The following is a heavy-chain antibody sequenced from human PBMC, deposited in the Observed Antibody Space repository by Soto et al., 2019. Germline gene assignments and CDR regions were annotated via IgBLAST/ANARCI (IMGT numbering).Heavy chain of an antibody. Sequence: QVQLVQSGAEVKKPGASVKVSCKASGYTFTSYDINWVRQATGQGLEWMGWMNPNSGNTGNAQKFKGRVTMTMNTSISKAYMELSGLRSEDTAVYCCAPPIKINYGSGRPRGMDVWGQGTTVTVSS. CDR1: GYTFTSYD. J-gene: IGHJ6*02. D-gene: IGHD3-10*01. V-gene: IGHV1-8*01. CDR2: MNPNSGNT. CDR3: APPIKINYGSGRPRGMDV.